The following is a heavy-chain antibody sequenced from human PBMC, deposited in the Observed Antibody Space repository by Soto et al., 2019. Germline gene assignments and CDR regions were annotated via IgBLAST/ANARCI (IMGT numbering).Heavy chain of an antibody. CDR3: AAVVPPSGILERLDLDP. CDR2: IVVGSGNT. V-gene: IGHV1-58*02. CDR1: GFTFTTSG. D-gene: IGHD3-3*01. Sequence: SVKVSCKASGFTFTTSGIHWVRQARGQGLEWMGWIVVGSGNTKYNQKFQERVTLTRDMATDTAYMDLRSLTSADTAIYYCAAVVPPSGILERLDLDPWGQGTLVTVSS. J-gene: IGHJ5*02.